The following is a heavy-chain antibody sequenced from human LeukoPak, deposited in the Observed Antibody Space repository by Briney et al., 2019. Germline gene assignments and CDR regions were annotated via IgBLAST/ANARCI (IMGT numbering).Heavy chain of an antibody. V-gene: IGHV4-59*01. D-gene: IGHD4-17*01. CDR1: GGSISGYY. J-gene: IGHJ5*02. Sequence: PSETLSLTCTVSGGSISGYYWSWIRQPPGKGLEWIGYIYYSGSTSYNPSLKSRVTISVDTSKNQFSLKLSSVTAADTAVYYCARAPDGWFDPWGQGTLVTVSS. CDR3: ARAPDGWFDP. CDR2: IYYSGST.